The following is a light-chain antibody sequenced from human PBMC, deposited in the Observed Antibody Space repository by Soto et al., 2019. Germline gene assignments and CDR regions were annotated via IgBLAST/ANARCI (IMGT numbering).Light chain of an antibody. CDR2: DDR. CDR1: NIGNKV. CDR3: QVWDTSDPRVM. J-gene: IGLJ3*02. V-gene: IGLV3-21*02. Sequence: SYELTQPPSVSVAPGLTATITCGGDNIGNKVVHWYQQKPGQAPVLVVYDDRDRPSGIPERFSGSNSGNTATLTISRVEAEDEADYHCQVWDTSDPRVMFGGGTKLTVL.